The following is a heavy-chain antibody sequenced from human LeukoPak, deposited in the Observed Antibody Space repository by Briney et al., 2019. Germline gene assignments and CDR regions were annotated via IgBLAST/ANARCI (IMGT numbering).Heavy chain of an antibody. D-gene: IGHD1-26*01. CDR3: ARYSGASRYFDP. CDR1: GFAISSYW. V-gene: IGHV3-7*01. J-gene: IGHJ5*02. CDR2: TKPDGSET. Sequence: GGSLRLSCAVSGFAISSYWMTWVRQAPGRGLEWVAHTKPDGSETLYVDSVKGRFTISRDNAKNSLYLQVNSLRSDDTAVYYCARYSGASRYFDPWGQGTLVTVSS.